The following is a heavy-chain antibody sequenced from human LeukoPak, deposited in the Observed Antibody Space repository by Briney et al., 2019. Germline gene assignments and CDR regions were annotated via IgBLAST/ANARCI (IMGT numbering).Heavy chain of an antibody. CDR2: ISSSGSYI. CDR3: ARSLIAVGAFDI. V-gene: IGHV3-21*01. Sequence: KTGGSLRLSCAASGFTFTSYTMNWVRQAPGKGLEWVSDISSSGSYIDYADSVKGRFTISRDNAKNSLFLHMNSLRAEDTAVYYCARSLIAVGAFDIWGQGTMVTVSS. CDR1: GFTFTSYT. D-gene: IGHD2-21*01. J-gene: IGHJ3*02.